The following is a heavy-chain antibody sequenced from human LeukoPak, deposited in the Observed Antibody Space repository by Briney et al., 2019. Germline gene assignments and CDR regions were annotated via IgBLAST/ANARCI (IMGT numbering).Heavy chain of an antibody. CDR3: AKGGSNNWSFDN. Sequence: PGGSLRLSCAAAGLTFSNYGMHWVRQAPGKGLQWVAYIRYDGRNKYSADSVKGRFTIYRDNSKSTLYLQMNSLRPEDTAVYYCAKGGSNNWSFDNWGQGTLVTVYS. CDR1: GLTFSNYG. V-gene: IGHV3-30*02. D-gene: IGHD1-1*01. CDR2: IRYDGRNK. J-gene: IGHJ4*02.